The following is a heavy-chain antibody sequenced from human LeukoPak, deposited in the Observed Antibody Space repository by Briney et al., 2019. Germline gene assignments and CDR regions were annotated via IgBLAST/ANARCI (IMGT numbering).Heavy chain of an antibody. J-gene: IGHJ6*03. CDR1: GFSFSNYA. D-gene: IGHD3-10*01. CDR2: ISGRGNTR. CDR3: AKMAYYYGSGSIEYYYYMDV. V-gene: IGHV3-23*01. Sequence: GGSLTLSCAASGFSFSNYAMSWVRQAPGKGLEWVATISGRGNTRFYADSVKGRFIISRDNSKNTLYFQMHSLRADDTAVYYCAKMAYYYGSGSIEYYYYMDVWGKGTTLTVSS.